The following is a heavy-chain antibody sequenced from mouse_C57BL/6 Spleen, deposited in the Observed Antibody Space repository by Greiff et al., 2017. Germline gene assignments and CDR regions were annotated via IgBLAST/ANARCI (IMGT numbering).Heavy chain of an antibody. V-gene: IGHV1-15*01. CDR1: GYTFTDYE. CDR3: TRDVPSFDY. J-gene: IGHJ2*01. CDR2: IDPETGGT. Sequence: VQLQESGAELVRPGASVTLSCKASGYTFTDYEMHWVKQTPVHGLEWIGAIDPETGGTAYNQKFKGKAILTADKSSSTAYMELRSLTSEDSAVYYCTRDVPSFDYWGQGTTLTVSS.